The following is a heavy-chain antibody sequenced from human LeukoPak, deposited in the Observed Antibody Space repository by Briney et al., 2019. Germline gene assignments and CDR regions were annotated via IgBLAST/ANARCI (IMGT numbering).Heavy chain of an antibody. J-gene: IGHJ4*02. CDR3: AKGQYSSSAPVDY. V-gene: IGHV3-48*04. D-gene: IGHD6-13*01. CDR1: GFTFNSYS. Sequence: GGSLRLSCAASGFTFNSYSVNWVRQAPGKGLEWVSYISSSSSTIYYADSVKGRFTISRDNAKNSLYLQMNSLRAEDTAVYYCAKGQYSSSAPVDYWGQGTLVTVSS. CDR2: ISSSSSTI.